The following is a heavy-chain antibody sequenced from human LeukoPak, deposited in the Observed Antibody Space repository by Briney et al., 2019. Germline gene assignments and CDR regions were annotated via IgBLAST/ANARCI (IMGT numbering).Heavy chain of an antibody. CDR3: TYGDFLDY. CDR2: ISSGSRAI. CDR1: GFTFSWYS. V-gene: IGHV3-48*01. Sequence: PGASLRLSCAASGFTFSWYSMSWVRQAPGKGLEWVSYISSGSRAIYYADSVKGRFTVSRDNDKNSLYLQMNSLRVEDAAVYYCTYGDFLDYWGQGTLVTVSS. D-gene: IGHD4-17*01. J-gene: IGHJ4*02.